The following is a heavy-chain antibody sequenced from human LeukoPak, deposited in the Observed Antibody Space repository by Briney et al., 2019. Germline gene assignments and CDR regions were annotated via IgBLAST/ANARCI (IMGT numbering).Heavy chain of an antibody. CDR2: INPNSGGT. Sequence: ASVKVSCKASGYTFTSYAMNWVRQAPGQGLEWMGWINPNSGGTNYAQKFQGRVTMTRDTSISTAYMELSRLRSDDTAVYYCARESSWRFDPWGQGTLVTVSS. J-gene: IGHJ5*02. D-gene: IGHD6-13*01. CDR3: ARESSWRFDP. CDR1: GYTFTSYA. V-gene: IGHV1-2*02.